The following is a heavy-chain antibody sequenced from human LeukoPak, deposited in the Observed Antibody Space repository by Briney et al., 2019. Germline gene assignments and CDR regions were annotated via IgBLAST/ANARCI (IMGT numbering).Heavy chain of an antibody. CDR1: GGSISSYY. V-gene: IGHV4-59*01. J-gene: IGHJ3*02. Sequence: SETLSLTCTVSGGSISSYYWSWIRQPPGKGLEWIGYIYYSGSTNYNPSLKSRVTISVDTSKNQFSLKLSSVTAADTAVYYCARDNYYDSSGYWGINAFDIWGQGTMVTVSS. CDR3: ARDNYYDSSGYWGINAFDI. D-gene: IGHD3-22*01. CDR2: IYYSGST.